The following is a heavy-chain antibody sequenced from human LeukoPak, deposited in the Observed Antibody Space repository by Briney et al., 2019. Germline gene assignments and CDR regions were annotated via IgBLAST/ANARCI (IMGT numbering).Heavy chain of an antibody. J-gene: IGHJ4*02. V-gene: IGHV3-30*18. D-gene: IGHD3-22*01. CDR2: ISYDGSNK. Sequence: GGSLRLTCAASGFTFSSYGMHWVRQAPGKGLEWVAVISYDGSNKYYADSVKGRFTISRDNSKNTLYLQMNSLRAEDTAVYYCAKTYYYDSSGYLLGISLDLDHWGQGTLVTVSS. CDR1: GFTFSSYG. CDR3: AKTYYYDSSGYLLGISLDLDH.